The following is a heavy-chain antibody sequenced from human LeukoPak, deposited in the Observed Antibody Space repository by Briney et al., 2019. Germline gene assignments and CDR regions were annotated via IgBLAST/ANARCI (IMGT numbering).Heavy chain of an antibody. Sequence: GGSLRLSCAASGFTFSSYRMNWVRQAPGKGLEWVSAISGDSRYIYYADSVRGRFTISRDNAENSLYLQMNSLRVEDTAVYYCARAPTVLVGYCSSSSCQADYWGQGTLVTVSS. J-gene: IGHJ4*02. CDR3: ARAPTVLVGYCSSSSCQADY. V-gene: IGHV3-21*01. CDR2: ISGDSRYI. D-gene: IGHD2-2*01. CDR1: GFTFSSYR.